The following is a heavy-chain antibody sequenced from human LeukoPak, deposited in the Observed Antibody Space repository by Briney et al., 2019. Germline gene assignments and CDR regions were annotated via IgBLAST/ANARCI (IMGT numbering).Heavy chain of an antibody. J-gene: IGHJ3*02. V-gene: IGHV1-18*01. Sequence: ASVKVSCKASGYTFTSYGISWVRQAPGQGLEWMGWISAYNGNTNYAQKLQGRVTMTTDTSTSTAYMELRSLRSDDTAVYYCARAHSGELLFPRDGAFDIWGQGTMVTVSS. CDR1: GYTFTSYG. CDR2: ISAYNGNT. CDR3: ARAHSGELLFPRDGAFDI. D-gene: IGHD1-26*01.